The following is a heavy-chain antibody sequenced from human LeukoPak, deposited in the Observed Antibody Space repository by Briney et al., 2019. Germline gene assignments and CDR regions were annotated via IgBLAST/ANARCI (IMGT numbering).Heavy chain of an antibody. CDR3: ARFSPYYYDSSGYLPDAFDI. Sequence: SETLSLTCTVSGGSISSYYWSWIRQPPGKGLEWIGYIYHSGSTYYNPSLKSRVTISIDRSKNQFSLKLSSVTAADTAVYYCARFSPYYYDSSGYLPDAFDIWGQGTMVTVSS. CDR1: GGSISSYY. D-gene: IGHD3-22*01. V-gene: IGHV4-59*12. CDR2: IYHSGST. J-gene: IGHJ3*02.